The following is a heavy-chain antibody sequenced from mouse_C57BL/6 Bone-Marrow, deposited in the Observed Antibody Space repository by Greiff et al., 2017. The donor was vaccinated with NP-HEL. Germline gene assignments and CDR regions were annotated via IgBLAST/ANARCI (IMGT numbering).Heavy chain of an antibody. CDR1: GFSLTSYA. Sequence: QVQLQQSGPGLVAPSQSLSITCTVSGFSLTSYAISWVRQPPGKGLEWLGVIWTGGGTNYNSALKSRLSISKDNSKSQVFLKMNSLQTDDTARYYWARNRYYGYDYYAMDYWGQGTSVTVSS. D-gene: IGHD2-2*01. CDR3: ARNRYYGYDYYAMDY. V-gene: IGHV2-9-1*01. J-gene: IGHJ4*01. CDR2: IWTGGGT.